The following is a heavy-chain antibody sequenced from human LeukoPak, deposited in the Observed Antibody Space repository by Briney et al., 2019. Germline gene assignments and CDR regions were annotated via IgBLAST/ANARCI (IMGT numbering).Heavy chain of an antibody. CDR3: ARGIVVITNDAFDI. CDR1: GFTFSDYY. V-gene: IGHV3-11*01. D-gene: IGHD3-22*01. J-gene: IGHJ3*02. CDR2: ISSSGSTI. Sequence: GGSLRLSCAASGFTFSDYYMSWIRQAPGKGLEWVSYISSSGSTIYYADSVKGRFTISRDNAKNSLCLQMNSLRAEDTAVYYCARGIVVITNDAFDIWGQGTMVTVSS.